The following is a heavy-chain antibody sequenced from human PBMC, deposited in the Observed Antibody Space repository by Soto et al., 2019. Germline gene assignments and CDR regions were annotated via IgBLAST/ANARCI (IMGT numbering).Heavy chain of an antibody. J-gene: IGHJ4*02. CDR1: GFTFSGVW. CDR2: IKQDEGER. CDR3: AKRNWSPNYFHY. Sequence: LRGSLRLSFAAPGFTFSGVWMSWVRQAPGKGLQWLANIKQDEGERYYGDSVKGRFTISRDNSKNSLYLQMNSLRAEDTAVYYCAKRNWSPNYFHYWGQGTLVTVSS. V-gene: IGHV3-7*05. D-gene: IGHD1-1*01.